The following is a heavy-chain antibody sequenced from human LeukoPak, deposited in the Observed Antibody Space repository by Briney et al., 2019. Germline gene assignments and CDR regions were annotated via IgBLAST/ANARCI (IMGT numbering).Heavy chain of an antibody. CDR2: ISSGGDT. J-gene: IGHJ6*02. Sequence: GGSLRLSCAASGFGVSSKYLAWVRQAPGKGLEWVTAISSGGDTYYADSVKGRFTISRDNSKNTLYLQMNSLRVEDTAVYYCARDAYRDYQDSNGYHYVGMDVWGQGTTVTVSS. CDR3: ARDAYRDYQDSNGYHYVGMDV. V-gene: IGHV3-53*01. D-gene: IGHD3-22*01. CDR1: GFGVSSKY.